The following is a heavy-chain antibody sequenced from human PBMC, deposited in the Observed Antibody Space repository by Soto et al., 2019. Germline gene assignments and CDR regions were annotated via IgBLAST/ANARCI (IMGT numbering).Heavy chain of an antibody. J-gene: IGHJ4*02. CDR2: INHSGST. CDR3: ASWPSSRFGAAFDY. D-gene: IGHD3-3*01. CDR1: GGSFSGYY. V-gene: IGHV4-34*01. Sequence: QVQLQQWGAGLLKPSETLSLTCAVYGGSFSGYYWSWIRQPPGKGLEWVGEINHSGSTNYNPSLKSRVTISVDTSKNQFSLKLSSVTAADTAVYYCASWPSSRFGAAFDYWGQGTLVTVSS.